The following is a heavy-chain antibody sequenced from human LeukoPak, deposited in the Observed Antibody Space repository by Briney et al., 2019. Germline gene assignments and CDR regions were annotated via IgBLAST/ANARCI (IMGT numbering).Heavy chain of an antibody. V-gene: IGHV4-39*01. CDR3: ARHRDY. J-gene: IGHJ4*02. Sequence: SETLSLTCTVSGGSIGSTNYYWGWIRQPPGKGLEWIGSIYYSGSTYYNSSLKSRVTISVDTSKSQFSLKVSSVTAADTAVYYCARHRDYWGQGTLVTVAS. CDR1: GGSIGSTNYY. CDR2: IYYSGST.